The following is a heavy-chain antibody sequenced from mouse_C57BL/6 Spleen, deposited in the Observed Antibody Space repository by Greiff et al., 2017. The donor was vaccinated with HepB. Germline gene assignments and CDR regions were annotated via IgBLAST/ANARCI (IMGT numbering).Heavy chain of an antibody. J-gene: IGHJ4*01. D-gene: IGHD1-1*01. CDR3: ARGITTVVATGGAMDY. V-gene: IGHV1-52*01. Sequence: VQLQQPGAELVRPGSSVKLSCKASGYTFTSYWMHWVKQRPIQGLEWIGNIDPSDSETHYNQKFKDKATLTVDKSSSTAYMQLSSLTSEDSAVYYCARGITTVVATGGAMDYWGQGTSVTVSS. CDR2: IDPSDSET. CDR1: GYTFTSYW.